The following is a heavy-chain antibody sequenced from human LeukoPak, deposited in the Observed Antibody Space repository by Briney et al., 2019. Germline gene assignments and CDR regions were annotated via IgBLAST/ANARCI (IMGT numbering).Heavy chain of an antibody. V-gene: IGHV3-21*01. Sequence: PGGSLRLSCAASGFTFSSYSMNWVRQAPGKGLEWVSSISSSSSYIYYADSVKGRFTISRDNAKNSLYLQMNSLRAEDTAVYYCARDGTTYYDFWSGTSGYYYYYMDVWGKGTTVTVSS. CDR2: ISSSSSYI. CDR3: ARDGTTYYDFWSGTSGYYYYYMDV. CDR1: GFTFSSYS. D-gene: IGHD3-3*01. J-gene: IGHJ6*03.